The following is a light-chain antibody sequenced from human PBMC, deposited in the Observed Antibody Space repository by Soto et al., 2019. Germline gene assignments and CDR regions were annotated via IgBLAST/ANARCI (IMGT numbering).Light chain of an antibody. J-gene: IGKJ1*01. CDR1: QSISNW. CDR3: QHYNSFST. Sequence: IQMTQSPSTLSASVGDRVTITCRASQSISNWLAWYQQKPGKAPKLLIFHASSLASGVPSRFRGGGSGTEFALTINSLQPDDFATYYCQHYNSFSTFGQGTKVEIK. V-gene: IGKV1-5*01. CDR2: HAS.